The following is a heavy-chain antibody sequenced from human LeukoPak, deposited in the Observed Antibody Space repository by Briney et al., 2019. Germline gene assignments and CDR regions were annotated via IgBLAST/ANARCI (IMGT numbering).Heavy chain of an antibody. CDR2: IYYSGST. CDR1: GGSISSSSYY. V-gene: IGHV4-39*01. J-gene: IGHJ3*02. D-gene: IGHD2-15*01. Sequence: PSETLSLTCTVSGGSISSSSYYWGWIRQPPGKGLEWIGSIYYSGSTYYNPSLKSRVTISVDTSKNQFSLKLSSVTAADTAVYYCARHSASVGSGNDAFDIWGQGTMVTVSS. CDR3: ARHSASVGSGNDAFDI.